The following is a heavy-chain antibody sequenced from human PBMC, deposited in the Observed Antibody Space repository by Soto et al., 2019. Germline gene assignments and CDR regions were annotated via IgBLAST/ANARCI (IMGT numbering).Heavy chain of an antibody. CDR1: GYSFTSYW. J-gene: IGHJ6*02. V-gene: IGHV5-51*01. CDR2: IYPGDSDT. D-gene: IGHD3-3*01. Sequence: GESLKISCKGSGYSFTSYWIGWVRQMPGKGLEWMGIIYPGDSDTRYSPSFQGQVTISADKSISTAYLQWSSLKASDTAMYYCARYNDFWSGYFNVDGMDVWGQGTTVTVSS. CDR3: ARYNDFWSGYFNVDGMDV.